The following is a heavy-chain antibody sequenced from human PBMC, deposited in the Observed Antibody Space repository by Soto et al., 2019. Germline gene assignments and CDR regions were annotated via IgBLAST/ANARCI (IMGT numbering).Heavy chain of an antibody. J-gene: IGHJ5*02. CDR1: GFTFSSYS. Sequence: EVQLVESGGGLVKPGGSLRLSCAASGFTFSSYSMNWVRQAPGKGLEWVSSISSSSSYIYYADSVKGRFTISRDNAKNSLYLQMNSLSAEDTAVSYCARDRDGLAAASGGFDPWGQGTLVTVSS. CDR2: ISSSSSYI. CDR3: ARDRDGLAAASGGFDP. D-gene: IGHD6-13*01. V-gene: IGHV3-21*01.